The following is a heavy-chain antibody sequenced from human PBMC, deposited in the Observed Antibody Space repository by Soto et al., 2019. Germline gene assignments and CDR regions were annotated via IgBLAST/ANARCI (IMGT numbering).Heavy chain of an antibody. V-gene: IGHV3-15*07. CDR3: TTLKIPYNNGWNSFDY. Sequence: PGGSLTLSCAASCLTFRYAWMNWVRHAPGKGPEWVGRIKNNNDGGTGDSAAPVKGRFIISRDDSKNTVYLQMNSLETEDTAIYYCTTLKIPYNNGWNSFDYWGQGAQVTVSS. CDR2: IKNNNDGGTG. D-gene: IGHD6-19*01. J-gene: IGHJ4*02. CDR1: CLTFRYAW.